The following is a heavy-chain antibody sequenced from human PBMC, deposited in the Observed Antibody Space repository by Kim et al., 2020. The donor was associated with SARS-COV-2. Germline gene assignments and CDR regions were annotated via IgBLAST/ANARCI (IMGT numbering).Heavy chain of an antibody. CDR3: AKVFGAELRARWGSWGYYFDY. J-gene: IGHJ4*02. Sequence: GGSLRLSCAASGFTFSSYAMSWVRQAPGKGLEWVSAISGSGGSTYYADSVKGRFTIPRDNSKNTLYLQMNSLRAEDTAVYYCAKVFGAELRARWGSWGYYFDYWGQGTLVTVSS. CDR1: GFTFSSYA. D-gene: IGHD3-16*01. V-gene: IGHV3-23*01. CDR2: ISGSGGST.